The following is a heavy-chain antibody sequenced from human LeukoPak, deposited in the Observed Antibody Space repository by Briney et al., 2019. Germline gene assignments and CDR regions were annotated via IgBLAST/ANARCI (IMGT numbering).Heavy chain of an antibody. Sequence: GGSLRLSCAASGFTFSSYGMHWVRQAPGKGLEWVAVISYGGSNKYYADSVKGRFTISRDNSKNTLYLQMNSLRAEDTAVYYCARSGYSSDLYYFDYWGQGTLVTVSS. V-gene: IGHV3-30*03. D-gene: IGHD6-19*01. CDR3: ARSGYSSDLYYFDY. CDR1: GFTFSSYG. CDR2: ISYGGSNK. J-gene: IGHJ4*02.